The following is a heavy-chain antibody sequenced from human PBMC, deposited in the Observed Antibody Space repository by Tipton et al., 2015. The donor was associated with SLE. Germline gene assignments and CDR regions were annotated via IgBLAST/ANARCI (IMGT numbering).Heavy chain of an antibody. V-gene: IGHV1-18*01. CDR3: AREHFYRSSGYYLGFYCFDY. CDR2: TSTFNGKT. J-gene: IGHJ4*02. CDR1: GYTFTTYG. D-gene: IGHD3-22*01. Sequence: QLVQSGAEVKKPGASVKVSCKASGYTFTTYGVSWVRQAPGQGLEWMGWTSTFNGKTNYSQNFQGRVTMTTDTSTSTAFMELRSLRSDDTAVFYCAREHFYRSSGYYLGFYCFDYWGQGTLVTGSS.